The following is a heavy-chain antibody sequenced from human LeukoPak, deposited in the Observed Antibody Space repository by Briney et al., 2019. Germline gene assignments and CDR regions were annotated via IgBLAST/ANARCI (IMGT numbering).Heavy chain of an antibody. CDR3: ATTTIRLGY. CDR1: GGPISSSSNY. Sequence: SETLSLTCTVSGGPISSSSNYWGWIRQPPGKGLEWIGSIYYSGSTYYNPSLKSRVTISLDTSKNQFSLKLTSVTAADTAVYYCATTTIRLGYWGQGTLVTVSS. D-gene: IGHD1-1*01. CDR2: IYYSGST. V-gene: IGHV4-39*07. J-gene: IGHJ4*02.